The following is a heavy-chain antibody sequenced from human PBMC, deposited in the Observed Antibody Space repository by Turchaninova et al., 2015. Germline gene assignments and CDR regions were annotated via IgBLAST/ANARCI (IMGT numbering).Heavy chain of an antibody. CDR2: RAPNIGSA. D-gene: IGHD6-13*01. J-gene: IGHJ5*02. CDR3: AKAYANSGWLT. CDR1: GYIFTGFY. Sequence: QVQLVQSGAEVKKPGASVKVSCKASGYIFTGFYIHWVRQAPGQGLVWMGRRAPNIGSANFAQHFQGRVTMTRDTSISTAYIGGSRLTPDDTALYYCAKAYANSGWLTWGQGTLVTVSS. V-gene: IGHV1-2*06.